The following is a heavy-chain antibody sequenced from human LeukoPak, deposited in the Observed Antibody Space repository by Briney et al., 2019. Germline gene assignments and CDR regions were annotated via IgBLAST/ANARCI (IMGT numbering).Heavy chain of an antibody. D-gene: IGHD5-12*01. CDR3: ARGLVLATDDAFDI. V-gene: IGHV4-59*01. J-gene: IGHJ3*02. CDR2: IWDTEIT. Sequence: PSETLSLTCTVSGGSIRSYFWSWLRQPPGKGLEWIGYIWDTEITDYNPSLKSRVTISLDTSKNHFSLKLRSVTAANTALYFCARGLVLATDDAFDIWGQGTLVTVSS. CDR1: GGSIRSYF.